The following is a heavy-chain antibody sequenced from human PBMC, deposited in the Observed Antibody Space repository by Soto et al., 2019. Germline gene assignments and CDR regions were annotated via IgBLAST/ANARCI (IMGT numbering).Heavy chain of an antibody. D-gene: IGHD5-18*01. J-gene: IGHJ4*02. V-gene: IGHV1-2*02. CDR1: GYTFTAYY. CDR3: ARGPSHGAFDY. CDR2: INPNSGDT. Sequence: ASVKVSCKSSGYTFTAYYLHCFRQAPGQGPEWMGWINPNSGDTNYAPKFQGRVTMTRDTSIDTAYMELSRLKSDDMTVYYCARGPSHGAFDYWGQGTLVTVSS.